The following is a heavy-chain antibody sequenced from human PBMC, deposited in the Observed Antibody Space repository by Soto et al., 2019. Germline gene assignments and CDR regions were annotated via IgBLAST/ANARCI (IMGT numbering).Heavy chain of an antibody. J-gene: IGHJ4*02. CDR3: AKDSELRFLEWLLWLGYFDY. D-gene: IGHD3-3*01. CDR1: GFTFSSYG. V-gene: IGHV3-30*03. CDR2: ISYDGSNK. Sequence: QVQLVESGGGVVQPGRSLRLSCAASGFTFSSYGMHWVRQAPGKGLEWVAVISYDGSNKYYADSVKGRFTISRDNSKXXXXXXXXXXXXXXXXXXXCAKDSELRFLEWLLWLGYFDYWGQGTLVTVSS.